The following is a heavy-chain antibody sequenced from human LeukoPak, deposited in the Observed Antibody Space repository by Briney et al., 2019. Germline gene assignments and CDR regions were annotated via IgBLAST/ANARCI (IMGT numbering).Heavy chain of an antibody. J-gene: IGHJ5*02. CDR1: GFTFSSYA. D-gene: IGHD1-14*01. Sequence: PGGSLRLSCAASGFTFSSYAMNWVRQAPGKGLEWVATISGSGDTTYYADSVKGRFTISRDNSKNSLYLQMNSLRAEDTAVYYCAKGQVSGAPRVRFDPWGQGSLVTVSS. CDR2: ISGSGDTT. V-gene: IGHV3-23*01. CDR3: AKGQVSGAPRVRFDP.